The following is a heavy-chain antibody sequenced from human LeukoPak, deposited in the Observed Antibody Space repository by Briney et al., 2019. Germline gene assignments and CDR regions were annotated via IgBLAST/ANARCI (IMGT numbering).Heavy chain of an antibody. CDR1: GFTFSSYS. CDR2: ISSSNRTI. V-gene: IGHV3-48*04. D-gene: IGHD5-12*01. Sequence: GGFLRLSCAASGFTFSSYSMNWVRQAPGKGLEWVSYISSSNRTIYYADSVKGRFTLSRDNAKNSLYLQMNSLRAEDTAVYYCVREEGLPPDYYYYGLDVWGQGTTVIVSS. CDR3: VREEGLPPDYYYYGLDV. J-gene: IGHJ6*02.